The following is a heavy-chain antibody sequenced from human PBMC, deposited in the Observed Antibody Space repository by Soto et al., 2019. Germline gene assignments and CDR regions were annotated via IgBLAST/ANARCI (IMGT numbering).Heavy chain of an antibody. J-gene: IGHJ5*02. Sequence: QVQLVQSGAEVKKPGASVKVSCTASGYTFTSYDINWVRLATGQGLEWMGWMNPNSGNTAYAQKFQGRVTMTRNPSISTAYMELSSLRSEDTAVYYCARLKQDYEGAWGQGTLVTVSS. CDR1: GYTFTSYD. V-gene: IGHV1-8*01. CDR2: MNPNSGNT. D-gene: IGHD3-16*01. CDR3: ARLKQDYEGA.